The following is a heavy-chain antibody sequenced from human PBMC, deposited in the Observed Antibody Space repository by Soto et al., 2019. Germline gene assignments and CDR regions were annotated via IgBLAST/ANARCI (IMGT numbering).Heavy chain of an antibody. CDR2: ISYNGRT. CDR3: TRDVSGGMDA. Sequence: SETLCLTCTVSGGSISRDSSHWSWFRELPGKGLEWIGDISYNGRTYYRSFLESRVIISADTSKNHFSLKMTSVTSADTAVYYCTRDVSGGMDAWHHGPTVTV. CDR1: GGSISRDSSH. V-gene: IGHV4-31*03. J-gene: IGHJ6*02. D-gene: IGHD1-26*01.